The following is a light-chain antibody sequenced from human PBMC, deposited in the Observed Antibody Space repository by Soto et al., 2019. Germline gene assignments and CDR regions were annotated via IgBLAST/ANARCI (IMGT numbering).Light chain of an antibody. CDR1: QPVGSSF. Sequence: EIVLTQSPGTLSLSPGDGATLSCRASQPVGSSFLGWYQQKPGQAPRLIMYGASNRATGIPDRFTGRGSGTDFTLTISRLDLEDFAVYYCHHYGGSQYTFGQGNKLEI. J-gene: IGKJ2*01. V-gene: IGKV3-20*01. CDR3: HHYGGSQYT. CDR2: GAS.